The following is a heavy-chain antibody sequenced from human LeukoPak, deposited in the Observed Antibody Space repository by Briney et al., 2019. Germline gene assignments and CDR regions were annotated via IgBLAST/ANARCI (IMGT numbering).Heavy chain of an antibody. CDR2: ISAGGSET. D-gene: IGHD1-26*01. Sequence: GGSLRLSCAASGFTFDDYGMSWVRQAPGKRLVWVSRISAGGSETSYADSVKARFTISRDNAKNTLFLEMNSLRAEDTAVYYCATGAVSGTYGRSYYYYMDVWGKGTTVTVSS. CDR3: ATGAVSGTYGRSYYYYMDV. V-gene: IGHV3-74*01. J-gene: IGHJ6*03. CDR1: GFTFDDYG.